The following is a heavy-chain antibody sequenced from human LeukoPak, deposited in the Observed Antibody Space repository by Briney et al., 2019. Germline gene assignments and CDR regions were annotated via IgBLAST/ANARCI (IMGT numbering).Heavy chain of an antibody. CDR2: INPSGGST. CDR3: ARDPTGYSYGYYFDY. J-gene: IGHJ4*02. CDR1: GYTFTSYG. D-gene: IGHD5-18*01. V-gene: IGHV1-46*01. Sequence: ASVKVSCKASGYTFTSYGISWVRQAPGQGLEWMGIINPSGGSTSYAQKFQGRVTMTRDTSTSTVYMELSSLRSEDTAVYYCARDPTGYSYGYYFDYWGQGTLVTVSS.